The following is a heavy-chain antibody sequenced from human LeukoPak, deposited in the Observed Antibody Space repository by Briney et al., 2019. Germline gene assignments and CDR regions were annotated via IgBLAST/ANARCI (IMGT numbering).Heavy chain of an antibody. V-gene: IGHV4-39*01. D-gene: IGHD2/OR15-2a*01. CDR1: GGSISSSSYY. J-gene: IGHJ5*02. CDR2: IYYSGST. Sequence: SETLSLTCTVSGGSISSSSYYWGWIRQPPGKGLEWIGSIYYSGSTYYNPSLKSRVTISVDTSKNQFSLKLSSVTAADTAVYYCARTFNWFDPWGQGTLVTVSS. CDR3: ARTFNWFDP.